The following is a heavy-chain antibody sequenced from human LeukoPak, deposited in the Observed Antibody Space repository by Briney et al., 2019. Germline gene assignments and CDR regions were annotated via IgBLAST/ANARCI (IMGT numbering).Heavy chain of an antibody. Sequence: PSETLSLTCTVSGYSISSGYYWGLIRQPPGKGVEWIGSIYRSGSTYYNPSLKSRFTISVDTSKNQFSLKLSSVTAADTAVDYRARGDYDFWSGYYYRMYYFDYWGQGTLVTVSS. CDR3: ARGDYDFWSGYYYRMYYFDY. CDR2: IYRSGST. D-gene: IGHD3-3*01. CDR1: GYSISSGYY. V-gene: IGHV4-38-2*02. J-gene: IGHJ4*02.